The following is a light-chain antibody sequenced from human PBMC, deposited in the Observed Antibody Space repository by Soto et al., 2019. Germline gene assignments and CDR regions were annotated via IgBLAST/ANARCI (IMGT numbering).Light chain of an antibody. V-gene: IGKV3D-15*01. J-gene: IGKJ4*01. CDR3: QQYSDWPRAP. Sequence: EIVLTQSPATLSLSPGETATLSCRASQSVRSHLAWFQQKPGQAPRLLMYGVSTRATGMPARFSGSGSGTEFTLIISSLQSDYIADYYCQQYSDWPRAPFGGGTTA. CDR2: GVS. CDR1: QSVRSH.